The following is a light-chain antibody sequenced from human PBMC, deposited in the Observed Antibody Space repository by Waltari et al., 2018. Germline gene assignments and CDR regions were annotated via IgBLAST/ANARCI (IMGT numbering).Light chain of an antibody. CDR1: NIGSKN. CDR3: QVWDSSXGV. V-gene: IGLV3-9*01. Sequence: SXELTQPLSVSVALGQTARITCGGXNIGSKNVHWYQQKPGQAPVLVIYRDSNRPSGIPERFSDSNSGNTATLTISRAXAGDEADYYXQVWDSSXGVFXGGTKLTVL. CDR2: RDS. J-gene: IGLJ3*02.